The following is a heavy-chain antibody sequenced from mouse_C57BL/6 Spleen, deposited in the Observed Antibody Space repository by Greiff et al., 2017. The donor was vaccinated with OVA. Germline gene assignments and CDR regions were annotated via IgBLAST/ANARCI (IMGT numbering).Heavy chain of an antibody. CDR3: AEYYGSSYGGYFDV. CDR1: GYTFTSYW. V-gene: IGHV1-64*01. J-gene: IGHJ1*03. CDR2: IHPNSGST. D-gene: IGHD1-1*01. Sequence: QVQLQQPGAELVKPGASVKLSCKASGYTFTSYWMHWVKQRPGQGLEWIGMIHPNSGSTNYNEKFKSKATLTVDKSSSTAYMQLSSLTSEDSAVYYCAEYYGSSYGGYFDVWGTGTTVTVSS.